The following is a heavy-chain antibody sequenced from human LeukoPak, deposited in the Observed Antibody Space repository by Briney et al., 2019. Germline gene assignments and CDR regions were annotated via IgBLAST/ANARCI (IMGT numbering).Heavy chain of an antibody. CDR1: GFTFSSYS. J-gene: IGHJ6*02. V-gene: IGHV3-21*04. CDR2: ISSSSSST. D-gene: IGHD3-10*01. CDR3: ARIPYYYGSMDV. Sequence: GGSLRLSCSASGFTFSSYSMYWVRQAPGKGLEWVSGISSSSSSTYFADSVRGRFTISRDNAKNSLYLQMNSLRAEDTAVYYCARIPYYYGSMDVWGQGTTVTVSS.